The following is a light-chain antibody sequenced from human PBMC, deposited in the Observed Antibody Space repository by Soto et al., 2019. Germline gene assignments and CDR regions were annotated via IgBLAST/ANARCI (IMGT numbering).Light chain of an antibody. CDR3: HQYGSSPPT. J-gene: IGKJ1*01. CDR2: GAS. CDR1: QSVDSN. V-gene: IGKV3-20*01. Sequence: EIVMTQSPATLSVSPCDWATLSSRASQSVDSNLAWYQQKPGQTPRLLIYGASTRPTGIPARFTGSGSGTDFTLTISRLEPEDFAVYYCHQYGSSPPTFGQGTKVDIK.